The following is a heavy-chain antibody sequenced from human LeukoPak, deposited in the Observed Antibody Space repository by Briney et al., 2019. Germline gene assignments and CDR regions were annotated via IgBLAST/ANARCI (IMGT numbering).Heavy chain of an antibody. CDR1: GFAFSSYN. CDR2: IGSSGSPT. V-gene: IGHV3-48*02. CDR3: ARRPYSDTSGRLSDV. Sequence: GGSLRLSCAASGFAFSSYNMNWVRQAPGTGLEWISYIGSSGSPTHYADSVGGRFTISRDNAKNSLYLQMNSLRDEDTAVYFCARRPYSDTSGRLSDVWGQGTTVTVSS. D-gene: IGHD3-22*01. J-gene: IGHJ6*02.